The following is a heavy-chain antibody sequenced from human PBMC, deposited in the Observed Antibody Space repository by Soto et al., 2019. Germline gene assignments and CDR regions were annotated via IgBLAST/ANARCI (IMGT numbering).Heavy chain of an antibody. Sequence: SETLSLTCAVYGGSFSGYYWSWIRQPPGKGLEWIGDIYYSGSTNYNPSLKSRVTISVDTSKNQFSLKLSSVTAADTAVYYCARHEWDIVVVPALYNWFDPWGQGTLVTVSS. D-gene: IGHD2-2*01. CDR3: ARHEWDIVVVPALYNWFDP. CDR2: IYYSGST. V-gene: IGHV4-34*01. J-gene: IGHJ5*02. CDR1: GGSFSGYY.